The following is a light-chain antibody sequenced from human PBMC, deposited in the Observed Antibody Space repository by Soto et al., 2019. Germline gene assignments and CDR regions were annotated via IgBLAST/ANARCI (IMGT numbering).Light chain of an antibody. CDR3: QQYFSYPLT. V-gene: IGKV1-5*01. J-gene: IGKJ4*01. Sequence: GDRVTITCRASQSISSWLAWYQQKPGKAPKLLIYDASCVQSGVPSRFTGSGSGTEFTLTISSLQPDDFATYYCQQYFSYPLTFGGGTKVEIK. CDR1: QSISSW. CDR2: DAS.